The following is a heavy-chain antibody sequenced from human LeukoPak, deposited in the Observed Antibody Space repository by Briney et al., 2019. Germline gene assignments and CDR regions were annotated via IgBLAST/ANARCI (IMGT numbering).Heavy chain of an antibody. CDR3: ARNYYASGGYNRFDY. Sequence: SETLSLTCTVSGGSLTSGDYYWAWIRQPPGKGLEWIGYIYYGDSTYYTPSLKSRVTISGDTSKSQFSLRLSSVTAADTAVYYCARNYYASGGYNRFDYWGQGTLVTVSS. J-gene: IGHJ4*02. D-gene: IGHD3-10*01. CDR2: IYYGDST. CDR1: GGSLTSGDYY. V-gene: IGHV4-30-4*01.